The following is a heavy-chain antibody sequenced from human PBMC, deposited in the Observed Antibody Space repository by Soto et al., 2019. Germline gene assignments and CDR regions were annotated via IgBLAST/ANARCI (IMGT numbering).Heavy chain of an antibody. CDR2: IKRDGSEK. Sequence: GGSLRLSCAASGFTFGNNWMSWVRQAPGKGLEWVANIKRDGSEKYYVDSVKGRFAISRENAKNTLYLQMNSLRADDTAVYYCASLEWESSGYADYWGQGTLVTVSS. V-gene: IGHV3-7*03. D-gene: IGHD3-3*01. J-gene: IGHJ4*02. CDR1: GFTFGNNW. CDR3: ASLEWESSGYADY.